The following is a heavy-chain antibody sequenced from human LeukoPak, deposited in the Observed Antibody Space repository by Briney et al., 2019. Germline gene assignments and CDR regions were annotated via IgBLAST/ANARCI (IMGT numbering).Heavy chain of an antibody. CDR1: GGSISSYY. V-gene: IGHV4-59*01. Sequence: PSETLSLTCTVSGGSISSYYWSWIRQPPGKGLEWIGYIYYSGSTNYNPSLKSRVTISVDTSKNQFSLKLSSVTAADTAVYYCARQKNPAHDFWSGYSTDAFDIWGQGTMVTVSS. J-gene: IGHJ3*02. CDR3: ARQKNPAHDFWSGYSTDAFDI. CDR2: IYYSGST. D-gene: IGHD3-3*01.